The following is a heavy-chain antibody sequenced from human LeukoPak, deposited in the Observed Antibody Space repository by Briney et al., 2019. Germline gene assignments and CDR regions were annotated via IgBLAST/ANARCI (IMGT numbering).Heavy chain of an antibody. CDR2: ISAYNGNT. Sequence: AXGQXLXXMGWISAYNGNTNYAQKLQGRVTMTTDTSTSTAYMELRSLRSDDTAVYYCARGGSSSWYFVDYWGQGTLVTVSS. J-gene: IGHJ4*02. V-gene: IGHV1-18*01. D-gene: IGHD6-13*01. CDR3: ARGGSSSWYFVDY.